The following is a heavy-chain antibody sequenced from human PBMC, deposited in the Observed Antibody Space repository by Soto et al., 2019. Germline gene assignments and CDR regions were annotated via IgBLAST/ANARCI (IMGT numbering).Heavy chain of an antibody. Sequence: PSETLSLTCAVYGGSFSGYSWTWIRQPPGTGLEWIGEINHSGSTNYNPSLKSRVTISVDTSKNQFSLKLTSVTAADTAVYYCARDIITGLFDYWGHGTLVTVPQ. J-gene: IGHJ4*01. D-gene: IGHD2-8*02. V-gene: IGHV4-34*01. CDR1: GGSFSGYS. CDR3: ARDIITGLFDY. CDR2: INHSGST.